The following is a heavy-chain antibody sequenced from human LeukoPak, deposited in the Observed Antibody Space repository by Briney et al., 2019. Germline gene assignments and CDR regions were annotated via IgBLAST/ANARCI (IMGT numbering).Heavy chain of an antibody. CDR3: ARGPEGYSSSWYLY. Sequence: GGSLRLSCAASGITFNRFVMSWVRQAPGKGLGWVSVIYSGGSTYYADSVKGRFTISRDNSKNTLYLQMNSLRAEDTAVYYCARGPEGYSSSWYLYWGQGTLVTVSS. J-gene: IGHJ4*02. D-gene: IGHD6-13*01. CDR1: GITFNRFV. V-gene: IGHV3-66*01. CDR2: IYSGGST.